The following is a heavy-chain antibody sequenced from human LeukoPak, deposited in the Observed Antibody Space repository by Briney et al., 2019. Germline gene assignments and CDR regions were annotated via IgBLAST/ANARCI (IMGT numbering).Heavy chain of an antibody. D-gene: IGHD4-23*01. Sequence: GGSLRLSCAASGFTFSSYDMNWVRQAPGKGLEWVSGISGSGGSTYYADSVKGRFTISRDNSKNTLYLQMNSLRAEDTAVYYCTRVIGGNYGGDSWGQGTLVTVSS. CDR3: TRVIGGNYGGDS. V-gene: IGHV3-23*01. CDR2: ISGSGGST. CDR1: GFTFSSYD. J-gene: IGHJ4*02.